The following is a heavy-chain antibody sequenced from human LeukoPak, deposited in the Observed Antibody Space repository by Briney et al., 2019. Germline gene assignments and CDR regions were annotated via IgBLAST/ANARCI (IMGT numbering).Heavy chain of an antibody. J-gene: IGHJ4*02. CDR3: ARGQLAVAGSHFDY. V-gene: IGHV1-69*05. CDR1: GGTFSSYA. Sequence: GSSVKVSCKASGGTFSSYAISWVRQAPGQGLDWMGRIIPIFGTANYAQKFQGRVTITTDESTSTAYMELTSLRSEDTAVYYCARGQLAVAGSHFDYWGQGTLVTVSS. CDR2: IIPIFGTA. D-gene: IGHD6-19*01.